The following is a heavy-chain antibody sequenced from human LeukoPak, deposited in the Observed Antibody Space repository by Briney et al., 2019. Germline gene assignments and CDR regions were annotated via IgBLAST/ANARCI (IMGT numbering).Heavy chain of an antibody. CDR2: INPNSGAT. J-gene: IGHJ4*02. Sequence: ASVEVSFKASGYTFTGYYIHWVRQAPGQRPEWMAWINPNSGATKYAQNFQGRVTVTRNTSITTAYMQLTSLRFDDTAVYYCATERGYTSSWARNPFDYWGQGTLVTVSS. CDR1: GYTFTGYY. CDR3: ATERGYTSSWARNPFDY. V-gene: IGHV1-2*02. D-gene: IGHD6-13*01.